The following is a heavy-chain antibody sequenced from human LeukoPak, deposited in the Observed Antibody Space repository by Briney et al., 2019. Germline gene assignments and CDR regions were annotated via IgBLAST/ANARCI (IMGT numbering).Heavy chain of an antibody. V-gene: IGHV3-33*01. CDR3: ARDVSMGYYYGMDV. CDR2: IWSDGSNK. CDR1: GFIFSTYG. J-gene: IGHJ6*02. Sequence: GGSLRLSCAASGFIFSTYGVYWVRQDPGKGLEWVAVIWSDGSNKYHADSVKGRFTISRDNSKNTLYLQMNSLRAEDTAVYYCARDVSMGYYYGMDVWGLGTTVTVSS. D-gene: IGHD2/OR15-2a*01.